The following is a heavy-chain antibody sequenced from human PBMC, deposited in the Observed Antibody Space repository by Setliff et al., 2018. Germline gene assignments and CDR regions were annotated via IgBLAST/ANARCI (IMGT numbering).Heavy chain of an antibody. CDR1: GFTFSSYG. Sequence: GESLKISCAASGFTFSSYGMHWVRQAPGKGLEWVAVISYDGSNKYYADSVKGRFTISRDNSKNTLYLQMNSLRAEDTAVYYCAMGSPYYDILTSNDAFDIWGQGTMVTVSS. CDR3: AMGSPYYDILTSNDAFDI. J-gene: IGHJ3*02. CDR2: ISYDGSNK. D-gene: IGHD3-9*01. V-gene: IGHV3-30*03.